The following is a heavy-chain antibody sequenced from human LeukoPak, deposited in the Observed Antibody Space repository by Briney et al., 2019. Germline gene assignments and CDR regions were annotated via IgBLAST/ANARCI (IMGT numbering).Heavy chain of an antibody. V-gene: IGHV1-18*04. Sequence: ASVKVSCKASGYTFTSYGISWVRQAPGQGLEWMGWISTYNGNTNYAQKLQGRVTMTTDTSTSTAYMELRSLRSDDTAVYYCARDLRVGVWFDPWGQGTLVTVSS. CDR2: ISTYNGNT. CDR3: ARDLRVGVWFDP. J-gene: IGHJ5*02. CDR1: GYTFTSYG. D-gene: IGHD3-10*01.